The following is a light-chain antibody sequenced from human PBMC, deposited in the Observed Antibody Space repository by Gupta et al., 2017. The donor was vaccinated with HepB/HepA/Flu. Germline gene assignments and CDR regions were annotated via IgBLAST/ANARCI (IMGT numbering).Light chain of an antibody. V-gene: IGLV2-14*01. CDR3: SSFTSTSSLAV. CDR1: SSDV. CDR2: AVS. Sequence: QAALTQPASVSVSPGQSTTISCTGTSSDVSWFQQHPGKAPKLMIYAVSNRPARVSYRFSGSKSGDTASLTISGLQAEDEADYYCSSFTSTSSLAVFGGGTKVTVL. J-gene: IGLJ2*01.